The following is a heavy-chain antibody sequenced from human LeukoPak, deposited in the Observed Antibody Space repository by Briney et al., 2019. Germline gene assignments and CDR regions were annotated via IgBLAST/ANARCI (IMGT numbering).Heavy chain of an antibody. CDR1: GFTFSSYG. CDR2: IWFDGSNQ. V-gene: IGHV3-33*01. Sequence: GRSLRLSCAASGFTFSSYGMHWVRQAPGKGLEWVALIWFDGSNQYQADSVKGRFTISRDNSKNTLYLQMNSLRAEDTAVYYCARDDGYSSSWYDYWGQGTLVTVSS. D-gene: IGHD6-13*01. J-gene: IGHJ4*02. CDR3: ARDDGYSSSWYDY.